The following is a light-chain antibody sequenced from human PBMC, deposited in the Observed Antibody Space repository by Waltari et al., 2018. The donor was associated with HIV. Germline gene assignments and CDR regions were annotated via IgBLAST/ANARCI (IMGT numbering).Light chain of an antibody. CDR1: SSDAGLYSF. Sequence: QSALTQPASVSGSPGQSITISCTGTSSDAGLYSFVSWYQQHPGKAPRLMIYDVSKRPSGVSNRFSGSKSGDTASLTISGLQAEDEADYYCSSYTSSNIRVFGTGTKVTVL. CDR3: SSYTSSNIRV. V-gene: IGLV2-14*03. CDR2: DVS. J-gene: IGLJ1*01.